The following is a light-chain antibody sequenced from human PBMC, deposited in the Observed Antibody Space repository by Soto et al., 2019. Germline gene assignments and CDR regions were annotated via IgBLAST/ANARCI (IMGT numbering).Light chain of an antibody. J-gene: IGLJ3*02. CDR1: SSDVGTHGY. V-gene: IGLV2-8*01. CDR2: DVP. Sequence: QSVLTQPPSASGSPGQSVTISCTGTSSDVGTHGYVSWYQQHAGKAPKLMIYDVPKRPSGVPDRFSGSKSANTASLTVSGLQAEDEADYYCMCYAGGNNWVFGGGTKVTVL. CDR3: MCYAGGNNWV.